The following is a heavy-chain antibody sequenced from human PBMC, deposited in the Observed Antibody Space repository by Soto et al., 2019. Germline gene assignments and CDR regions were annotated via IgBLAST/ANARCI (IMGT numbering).Heavy chain of an antibody. CDR1: GVTFSGSA. V-gene: IGHV3-73*01. J-gene: IGHJ6*02. D-gene: IGHD7-27*01. CDR2: IRSKANSYAT. Sequence: PXGSLRLSCAASGVTFSGSAMHWVRQASGKGLEWVGRIRSKANSYATAYAASVKGRFTISRDDSKNTAYLQMNSLKTEDTAVYYCSWGGSSPYYYYYGMDVWGQGTTVTVSS. CDR3: SWGGSSPYYYYYGMDV.